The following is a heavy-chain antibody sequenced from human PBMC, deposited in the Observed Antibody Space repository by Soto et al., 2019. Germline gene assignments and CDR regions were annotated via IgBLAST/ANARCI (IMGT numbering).Heavy chain of an antibody. CDR3: ANFNWYFGL. CDR2: IYYTVST. Sequence: QVQLQESGPGLVKPSETLSLTCTVSGGSISSYFWSWIRQPPGKGLEWIGYIYYTVSTNYTPSLMCRVTISVDTSKNQFSLLLRSVTAADTAVYYCANFNWYFGLWGRGTLVTVSS. CDR1: GGSISSYF. J-gene: IGHJ2*01. V-gene: IGHV4-59*01.